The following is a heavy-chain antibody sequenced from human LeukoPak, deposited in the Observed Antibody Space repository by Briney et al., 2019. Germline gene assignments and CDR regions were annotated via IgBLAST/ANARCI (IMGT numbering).Heavy chain of an antibody. D-gene: IGHD6-13*01. V-gene: IGHV3-7*01. CDR3: ARVVGGSSWYYYYYMDV. Sequence: PGGSLRLSCAASGFTFSSYWMSWVRQAPGKGLEWVANIKQDGSEKYYVDSVKGRFTISRDNAKNSLYLQMNSLRAEDTAVYYCARVVGGSSWYYYYYMDVWGKGTTVTVSS. J-gene: IGHJ6*03. CDR2: IKQDGSEK. CDR1: GFTFSSYW.